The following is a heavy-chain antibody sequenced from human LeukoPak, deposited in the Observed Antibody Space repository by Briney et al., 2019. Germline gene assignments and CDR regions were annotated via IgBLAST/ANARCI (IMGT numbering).Heavy chain of an antibody. CDR2: ISSSSSYI. J-gene: IGHJ6*03. D-gene: IGHD6-13*01. Sequence: GGSLRLSCAASGFTFSSYAMHWVRQAPGKGLEWVSSISSSSSYIYYADSVEGRFTISRDNAKNSLYLQMNSLRAEDTALYYCARGLYSSSWSYYYYYMDVWGKGTTVTVSS. CDR1: GFTFSSYA. V-gene: IGHV3-21*04. CDR3: ARGLYSSSWSYYYYYMDV.